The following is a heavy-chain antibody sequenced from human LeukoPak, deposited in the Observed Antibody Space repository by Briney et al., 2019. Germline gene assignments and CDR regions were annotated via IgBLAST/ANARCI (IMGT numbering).Heavy chain of an antibody. CDR1: GGSISSSNW. J-gene: IGHJ6*03. CDR3: ARGGSHDYAFYYYYMDV. CDR2: IYHSGST. V-gene: IGHV4-4*02. D-gene: IGHD4-17*01. Sequence: PSGTLSLTCAVSGGSISSSNWWSWVRQPPGKGLEWIGEIYHSGSTNYNPSLKSRVTMSVDTSKNQFSLKLSSVTAADTAVYYCARGGSHDYAFYYYYMDVWGKGTTVTISS.